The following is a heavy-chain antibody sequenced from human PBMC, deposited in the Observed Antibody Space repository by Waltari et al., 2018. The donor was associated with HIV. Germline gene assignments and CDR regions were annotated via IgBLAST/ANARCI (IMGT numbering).Heavy chain of an antibody. D-gene: IGHD6-6*01. J-gene: IGHJ6*02. CDR1: GATFLNSA. CDR2: IIPIFGTP. CDR3: AIGTRPSEYNYHGMDV. V-gene: IGHV1-69*01. Sequence: QVQLVQSGAEVKKPGSSLKVSCTASGATFLNSALNWGRQAPGQGLEWIGGIIPIFGTPKYAQKLRGRVTIAADESTSTAYMELRSLRSDDTAVYYCAIGTRPSEYNYHGMDVWGHRTSVTVS.